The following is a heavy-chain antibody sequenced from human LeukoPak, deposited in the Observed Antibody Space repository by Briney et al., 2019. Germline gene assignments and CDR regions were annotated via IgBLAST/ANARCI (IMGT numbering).Heavy chain of an antibody. V-gene: IGHV1-2*02. D-gene: IGHD1-20*01. Sequence: ASEKVSCKASGYTFTGYYMHLVRQAPGPGLEGMGWINPNSCGTNYAQKFQGRVTMTRDTSISTAYMELSRLRSDDTAVYYCARARITGTNQRRRAPDPNWFDPWGQGTLPTVSS. J-gene: IGHJ5*02. CDR3: ARARITGTNQRRRAPDPNWFDP. CDR1: GYTFTGYY. CDR2: INPNSCGT.